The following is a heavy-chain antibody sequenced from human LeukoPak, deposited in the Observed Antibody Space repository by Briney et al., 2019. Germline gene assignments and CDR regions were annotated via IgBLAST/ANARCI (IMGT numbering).Heavy chain of an antibody. CDR3: TRVAGTLFDY. J-gene: IGHJ4*02. CDR2: ISAYNGNT. V-gene: IGHV1-18*04. D-gene: IGHD6-19*01. Sequence: GASVKVSCKASGYTFTSYGISWVRQAPGQGLEWMGWISAYNGNTNYEQKFQGRVTMTTDTSTSTAYMELRSLRSDDTAVYYCTRVAGTLFDYWGQGTLVTVSS. CDR1: GYTFTSYG.